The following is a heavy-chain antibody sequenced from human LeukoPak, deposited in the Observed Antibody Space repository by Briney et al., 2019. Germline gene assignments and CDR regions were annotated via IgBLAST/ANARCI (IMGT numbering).Heavy chain of an antibody. J-gene: IGHJ2*01. D-gene: IGHD1-1*01. CDR2: MNSAGPTI. V-gene: IGHV3-74*01. CDR3: IREVQVRASASLGL. CDR1: GFTISGFG. Sequence: GGPLRLSCAASGFTISGFGVHWVRHVPGEGLVWGARMNSAGPTINCADSVKGRYTNTRDNVRNTLHLHVNKPRPEGRAVYFCIREVQVRASASLGLWGRGTLVTVS.